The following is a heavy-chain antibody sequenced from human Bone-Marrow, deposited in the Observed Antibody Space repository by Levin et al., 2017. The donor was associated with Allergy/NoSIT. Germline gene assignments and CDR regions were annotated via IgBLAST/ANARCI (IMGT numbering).Heavy chain of an antibody. CDR2: IYNSGST. V-gene: IGHV4-31*03. J-gene: IGHJ4*02. Sequence: SETLSLTCTVSGGSISSGGLHWSWIRQHPGKGLEWIGYIYNSGSTYYNPSLKSRVMISVDTSKNQFSLKVSSVTAADTAVYYCAREDGSTFDYWGQGTLVTVSS. D-gene: IGHD2-2*03. CDR1: GGSISSGGLH. CDR3: AREDGSTFDY.